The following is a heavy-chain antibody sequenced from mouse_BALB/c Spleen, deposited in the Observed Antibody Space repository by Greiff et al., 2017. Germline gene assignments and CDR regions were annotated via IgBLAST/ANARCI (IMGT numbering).Heavy chain of an antibody. Sequence: DVKLVESGGGLVQPGGSLKLSCAASGFTFSSYGMSWVRQTPDKRLELVATINSNGGSTYYPDSVKGRFTISRDNAKNTLYLQMSSLMSEDTAMYYCAREGNGYGRFAYWGQGTLVTVSA. CDR1: GFTFSSYG. CDR3: AREGNGYGRFAY. D-gene: IGHD2-2*01. CDR2: INSNGGST. V-gene: IGHV5-6-3*01. J-gene: IGHJ3*01.